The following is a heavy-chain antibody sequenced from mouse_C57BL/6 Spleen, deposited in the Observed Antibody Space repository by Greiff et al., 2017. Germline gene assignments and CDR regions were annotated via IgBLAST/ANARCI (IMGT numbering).Heavy chain of an antibody. J-gene: IGHJ4*01. CDR3: ARGERTVSTRRGYAMDY. CDR1: GFTFSDYG. D-gene: IGHD1-1*01. Sequence: DVMLVESGGGLVKPGGSLKLSCAASGFTFSDYGMHWVRQAPEKGLEWVAYISSGSSTIYYADTVKGRFTISRDNAKNTLFLQMTSLRSEATAMYYCARGERTVSTRRGYAMDYWGQGTSVTVSS. CDR2: ISSGSSTI. V-gene: IGHV5-17*01.